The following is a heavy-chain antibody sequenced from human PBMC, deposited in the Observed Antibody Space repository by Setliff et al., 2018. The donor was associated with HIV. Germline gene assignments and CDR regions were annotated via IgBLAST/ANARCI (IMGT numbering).Heavy chain of an antibody. CDR2: IYYSGTI. D-gene: IGHD3-22*01. J-gene: IGHJ5*02. CDR1: GGSIRTEDVY. CDR3: ARVAYDFSTIYYYENWFDP. V-gene: IGHV4-30-4*01. Sequence: SETLSLTFTVSGGSIRTEDVYWSWIRPAPGKGLEWIGHIYYSGTIYYNPSLNSRLIISVDMSKNQFSLNLNSVTAADTAVYFCARVAYDFSTIYYYENWFDPWGQGILVTVSS.